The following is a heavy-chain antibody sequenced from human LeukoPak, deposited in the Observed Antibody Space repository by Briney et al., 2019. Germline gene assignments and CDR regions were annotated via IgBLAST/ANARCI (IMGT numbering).Heavy chain of an antibody. Sequence: GRSLRLSCAASGFSFRTFGMHWFGRAPGKGLEWLAIISYDGSNEAYADSVKGRFSISRDNSKNTLYLQMNSLRPEDTAVYYCAKDQHYDSNSLDVWGPGTTVTVSS. CDR3: AKDQHYDSNSLDV. CDR2: ISYDGSNE. V-gene: IGHV3-30*18. CDR1: GFSFRTFG. J-gene: IGHJ6*02. D-gene: IGHD3-22*01.